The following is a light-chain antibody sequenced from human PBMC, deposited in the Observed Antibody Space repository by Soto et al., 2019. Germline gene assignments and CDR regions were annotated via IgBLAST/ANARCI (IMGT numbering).Light chain of an antibody. Sequence: EVVLTQSPGTLSLSPGERATLSCRASQSVSGTYLAWYQQKPGQAPRLLIYGASSRATGIPDRFSGSGSGTAFTLTISRLEPDDFAVYYCQEYSSSRTFGQGNKV. CDR3: QEYSSSRT. CDR2: GAS. CDR1: QSVSGTY. V-gene: IGKV3-20*01. J-gene: IGKJ1*01.